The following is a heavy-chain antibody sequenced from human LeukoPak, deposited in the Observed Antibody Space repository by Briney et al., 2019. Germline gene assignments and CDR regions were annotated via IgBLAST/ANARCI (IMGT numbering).Heavy chain of an antibody. Sequence: ASVPVSFKASVYTFTHYGISWVRQAPGQGLEWMGWISAYNGNTNYVQKLQARVTMTTDTSTSTDYMELRSLRSDDTPVYYCARDLEYQLPNCFDPWGQGTLVTVSS. J-gene: IGHJ5*02. CDR2: ISAYNGNT. CDR1: VYTFTHYG. V-gene: IGHV1-18*01. CDR3: ARDLEYQLPNCFDP. D-gene: IGHD2-2*01.